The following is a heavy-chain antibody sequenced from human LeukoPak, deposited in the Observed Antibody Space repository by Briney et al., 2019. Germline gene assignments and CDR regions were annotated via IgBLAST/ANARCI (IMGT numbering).Heavy chain of an antibody. CDR1: GGSISSYY. CDR2: IYYSGST. V-gene: IGHV4-59*01. CDR3: ARDNPLGYCSSTSCYTLYYYYYMDV. J-gene: IGHJ6*03. D-gene: IGHD2-2*02. Sequence: SETLSLTCTVSGGSISSYYWSWIRQPPGKGLEWIGYIYYSGSTNYNPSLTSRVTISVDTSKNQFSLKLSSVTAADTAVYYCARDNPLGYCSSTSCYTLYYYYYMDVWGKGTTVTVSS.